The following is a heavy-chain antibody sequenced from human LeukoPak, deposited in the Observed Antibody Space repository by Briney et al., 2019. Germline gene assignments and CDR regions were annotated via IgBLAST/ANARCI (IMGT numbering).Heavy chain of an antibody. Sequence: SVKVSCKASGGTFSTYGITWVRQAPGQGLEWMGRIIPILGKANYGQKFQGRVTITADTSTSTAYMELSSLRSEDTAVYYCARTNYYDSSGYQGAGTYYYGMDVWGQGTTVTVSS. J-gene: IGHJ6*02. CDR1: GGTFSTYG. D-gene: IGHD3-22*01. CDR2: IIPILGKA. CDR3: ARTNYYDSSGYQGAGTYYYGMDV. V-gene: IGHV1-69*04.